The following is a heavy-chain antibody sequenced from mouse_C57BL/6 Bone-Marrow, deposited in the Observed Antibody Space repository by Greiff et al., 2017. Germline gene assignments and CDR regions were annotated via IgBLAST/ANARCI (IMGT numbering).Heavy chain of an antibody. D-gene: IGHD1-1*01. CDR1: GFTFSSYA. Sequence: DVHLVESGGGLVKPGGSLKLSCAASGFTFSSYAMSWVRQTPEKRLEWVATISDGGSYTYYPDNVKGRFTISRDNAKNNLYLQMSHLKSEDTAMYYCARLLPFFDYWGQGTTLTVSS. J-gene: IGHJ2*01. CDR2: ISDGGSYT. V-gene: IGHV5-4*01. CDR3: ARLLPFFDY.